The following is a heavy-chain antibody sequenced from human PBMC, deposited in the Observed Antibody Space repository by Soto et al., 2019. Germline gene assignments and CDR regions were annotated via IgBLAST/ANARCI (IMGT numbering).Heavy chain of an antibody. Sequence: EVQLLESGGGLVQPGGSLRLSCAASGFTFSSYAMSWVRQAPGKGLEWVSAISGSGGSTYYADSVKGRLTISRDNSKNTLYLQMNSLRAEDTAVYYCAKAFYGSGRFDVDYWGQGTLVTVSS. CDR1: GFTFSSYA. CDR2: ISGSGGST. J-gene: IGHJ4*02. D-gene: IGHD3-10*01. V-gene: IGHV3-23*01. CDR3: AKAFYGSGRFDVDY.